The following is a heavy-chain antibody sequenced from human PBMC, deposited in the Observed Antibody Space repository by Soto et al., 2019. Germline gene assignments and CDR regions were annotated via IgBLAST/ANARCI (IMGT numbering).Heavy chain of an antibody. J-gene: IGHJ4*02. CDR1: GFPFSTSA. V-gene: IGHV3-23*01. D-gene: IGHD5-18*01. Sequence: EVQLLESGGGLVQPGGSLRLSCAASGFPFSTSAMNWVRQAPGKGLEWVSIISGNSDAAHYAESVKGRFTSSRDNSKNTLDLQMNSLRAEDTALYYCAKDEGRYTYGLRDCRGQGTLVTVSS. CDR2: ISGNSDAA. CDR3: AKDEGRYTYGLRDC.